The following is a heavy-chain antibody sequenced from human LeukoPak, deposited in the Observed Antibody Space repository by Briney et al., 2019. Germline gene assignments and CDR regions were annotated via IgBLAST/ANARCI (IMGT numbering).Heavy chain of an antibody. V-gene: IGHV4-61*02. J-gene: IGHJ5*02. CDR2: IYTSGST. CDR1: GGSISSGSYY. CDR3: ARGRDWFDP. Sequence: ASETLSLTCTVSGGSISSGSYYWSWIRQPAGKGLEWIGRIYTSGSTNYNPSLKSRVTISVDTSKNQFSLKLSSVTAADTAVYYCARGRDWFDPWGQGTLVTVSS.